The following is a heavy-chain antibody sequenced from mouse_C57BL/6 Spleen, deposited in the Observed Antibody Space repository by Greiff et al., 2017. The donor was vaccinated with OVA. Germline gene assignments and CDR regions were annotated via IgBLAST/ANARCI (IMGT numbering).Heavy chain of an antibody. D-gene: IGHD3-2*02. CDR3: ATTAQATYYYAMDY. J-gene: IGHJ4*01. CDR1: GYTFTSYW. CDR2: IDPSDSYT. V-gene: IGHV1-69*01. Sequence: QVQLQQPGAELVMPGASVKLSCKASGYTFTSYWMHWVKQRPGQGLEWIGEIDPSDSYTNYNQKFKGKSTLTVDKSSSTAYMQLSSLTSEDSAVYYCATTAQATYYYAMDYWGQGTSVTVSS.